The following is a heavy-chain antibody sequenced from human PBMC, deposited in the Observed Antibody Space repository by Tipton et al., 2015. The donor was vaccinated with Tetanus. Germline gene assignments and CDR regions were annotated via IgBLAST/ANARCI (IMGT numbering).Heavy chain of an antibody. CDR3: TRHYSTEGHFDL. J-gene: IGHJ4*02. CDR2: IYPGDSDT. Sequence: QLVQSGGEVKKPGESLKISCKGSGYIFNNYWIGWVRQKPGKGLEWMGIIYPGDSDTRYSPSFQGQVTISVDKSINTAYLQWSSLKASDTAVYYCTRHYSTEGHFDLWGQGTQVTVSS. CDR1: GYIFNNYW. V-gene: IGHV5-51*01. D-gene: IGHD6-13*01.